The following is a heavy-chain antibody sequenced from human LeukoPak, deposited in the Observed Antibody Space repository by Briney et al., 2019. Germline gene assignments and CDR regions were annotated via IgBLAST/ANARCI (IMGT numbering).Heavy chain of an antibody. CDR3: AKDGETSGWAPGGDY. CDR2: IYHSGST. Sequence: SETLSLTCAVSGGSISSGGYSWSWIRQPPGKGLEWIGYIYHSGSTYYNPSLKSRVTISVDRSKNQFSLKLSSVTAADTAVYYCAKDGETSGWAPGGDYWGQGTLVTVSS. CDR1: GGSISSGGYS. V-gene: IGHV4-30-2*01. J-gene: IGHJ4*02. D-gene: IGHD6-19*01.